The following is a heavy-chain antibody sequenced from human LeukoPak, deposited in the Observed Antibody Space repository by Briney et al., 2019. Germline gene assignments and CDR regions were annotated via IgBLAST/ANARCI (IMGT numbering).Heavy chain of an antibody. Sequence: GGFLRLSCAASGFTFDDYAMHWVRQAPGRGLEWVSGISWNSGSIGYADSVKGRFTISRDNAKNSLYLQMNSLRAEDTALYYCAKDKDFGVDPPYYFDYWGQGTLVTVSS. J-gene: IGHJ4*02. V-gene: IGHV3-9*01. D-gene: IGHD3-3*01. CDR2: ISWNSGSI. CDR3: AKDKDFGVDPPYYFDY. CDR1: GFTFDDYA.